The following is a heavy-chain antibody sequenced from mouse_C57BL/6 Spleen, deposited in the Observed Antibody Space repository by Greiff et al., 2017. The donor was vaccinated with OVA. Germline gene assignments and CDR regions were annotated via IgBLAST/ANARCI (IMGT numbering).Heavy chain of an antibody. J-gene: IGHJ2*01. Sequence: EVQLQQSGPELVKPGASVKISCKASGYTFTDYYMNWVKQSHGKSLEWIGDINPNNGGTSYNQKFKGKATLTVDKSSSTAYMELRSLTSEDSAVYYCARGTYDGSSYYFDYWGQGTTLTVSS. CDR2: INPNNGGT. CDR1: GYTFTDYY. V-gene: IGHV1-26*01. CDR3: ARGTYDGSSYYFDY. D-gene: IGHD2-3*01.